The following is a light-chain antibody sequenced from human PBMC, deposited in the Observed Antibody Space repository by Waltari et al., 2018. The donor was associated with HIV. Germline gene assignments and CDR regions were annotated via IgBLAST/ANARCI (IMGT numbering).Light chain of an antibody. Sequence: DIQMTQSPSSLSASVGDRVTITCRASQGITNYLAWYQQKPGTVPELLIYDAATLQSGVPSRFSGSGSGTDFTLTISGLQPEDVATYYCQKYNSAPRTFGPGTKVDIK. CDR3: QKYNSAPRT. CDR1: QGITNY. CDR2: DAA. J-gene: IGKJ3*01. V-gene: IGKV1-27*01.